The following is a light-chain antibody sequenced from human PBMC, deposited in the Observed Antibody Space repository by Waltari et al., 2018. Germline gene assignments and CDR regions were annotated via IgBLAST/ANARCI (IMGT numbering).Light chain of an antibody. V-gene: IGKV1-5*03. CDR3: QQYNTYSPGPT. CDR2: KAS. J-gene: IGKJ4*01. CDR1: QSILTW. Sequence: DIHMTPSPSTLSASVGDRVTITCRASQSILTWLAWYQQKPGKSPRLLMYKASSLQSGVPSRFSGSGSGTEFTLTISSLQPDDFATYYCQQYNTYSPGPTFGGGTKVEIK.